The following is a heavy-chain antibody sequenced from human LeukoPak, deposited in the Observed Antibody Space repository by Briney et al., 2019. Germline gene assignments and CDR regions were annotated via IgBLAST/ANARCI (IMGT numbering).Heavy chain of an antibody. D-gene: IGHD1-14*01. Sequence: GGSLRLSCAVSGFTFSGYSMNWVRQGPGKGLERVSSITSSSSSTYYADSVKGRFTISRDNAKNSLYLHMNSLRAEDTAVYYCAPAGGITTWYFDYWGQGTLVTVSS. J-gene: IGHJ4*02. CDR3: APAGGITTWYFDY. CDR2: ITSSSSST. V-gene: IGHV3-21*01. CDR1: GFTFSGYS.